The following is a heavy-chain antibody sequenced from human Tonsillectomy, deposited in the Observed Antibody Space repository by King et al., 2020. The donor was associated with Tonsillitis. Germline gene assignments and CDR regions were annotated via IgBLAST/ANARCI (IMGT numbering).Heavy chain of an antibody. CDR1: GGTFSAYA. CDR3: ARVKEGGDYLSPFDY. D-gene: IGHD4-17*01. CDR2: IIPIFGAT. V-gene: IGHV1-69*15. Sequence: QLVQSGAEVKKPGSSVKVSCKASGGTFSAYAISWVRQAPGQGLEYMGRIIPIFGATNYAQKFQGRVTITADESTSTAYMELSSLTSEDTAVYYCARVKEGGDYLSPFDYWGQGTLVPVSS. J-gene: IGHJ4*02.